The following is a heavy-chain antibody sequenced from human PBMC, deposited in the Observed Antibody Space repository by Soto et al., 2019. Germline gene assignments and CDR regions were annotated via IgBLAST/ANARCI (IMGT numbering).Heavy chain of an antibody. CDR1: GGTFSSYT. D-gene: IGHD5-12*01. CDR3: ARTPCGSVARFDY. J-gene: IGHJ4*02. CDR2: IIPILGIA. V-gene: IGHV1-69*02. Sequence: QVQLVQSGAEVKKPGSSVKVSCKAAGGTFSSYTSSWVRQAPGQGLEWMGRIIPILGIANYAQKFQGRVTITADKATSTADMELSSLRPEDTAVYYCARTPCGSVARFDYWGQGTLVTVSS.